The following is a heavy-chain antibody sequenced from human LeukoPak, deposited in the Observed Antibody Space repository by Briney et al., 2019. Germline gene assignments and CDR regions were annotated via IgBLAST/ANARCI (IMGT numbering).Heavy chain of an antibody. CDR2: IIPIFGIA. D-gene: IGHD2-2*01. Sequence: SVKVSCKASGGTFSSYAINWVRQAPGQGLEWMGGIIPIFGIANYAQKFQDRVTITADESTSAAYMGLSSLRSEDTAIYYCASRLYCSNTRCRNFPFAYWGQGTLVTVSS. J-gene: IGHJ4*02. V-gene: IGHV1-69*13. CDR1: GGTFSSYA. CDR3: ASRLYCSNTRCRNFPFAY.